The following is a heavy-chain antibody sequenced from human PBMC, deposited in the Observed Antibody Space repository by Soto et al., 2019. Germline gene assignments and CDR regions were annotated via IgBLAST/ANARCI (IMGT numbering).Heavy chain of an antibody. CDR2: IYYSGST. CDR3: AREAMVAAKRRWFDP. V-gene: IGHV4-30-4*01. Sequence: SETLSLTCTVSGGSIISGDYYFSCIRQRPGKGLELIGYIYYSGSTYYNPSLKSRVTISVDTSKNQFSLKLSSVTAADTAVYYCAREAMVAAKRRWFDPWGQGTLVTVSS. D-gene: IGHD2-15*01. CDR1: GGSIISGDYY. J-gene: IGHJ5*02.